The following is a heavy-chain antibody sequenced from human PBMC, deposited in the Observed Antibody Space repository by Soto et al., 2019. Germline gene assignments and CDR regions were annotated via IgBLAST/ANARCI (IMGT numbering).Heavy chain of an antibody. Sequence: XGSLRLSCVVSEFTFSSSWMHWVRQGPGKGLVWVSRINSDGSYINYADSVKGRFTTSRDNARNMLYLQMNSLRAEDSALYYCVTGWSDYWGQGALVTVSS. J-gene: IGHJ4*02. V-gene: IGHV3-74*01. CDR2: INSDGSYI. D-gene: IGHD2-15*01. CDR1: EFTFSSSW. CDR3: VTGWSDY.